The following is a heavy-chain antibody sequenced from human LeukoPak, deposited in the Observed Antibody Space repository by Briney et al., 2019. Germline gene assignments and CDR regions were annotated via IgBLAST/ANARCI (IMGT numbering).Heavy chain of an antibody. Sequence: KPSETLSLTCAVYGGSFSGYYWSWIRQPPGKGLEWIGEINHSGSTNYNPSLKSRVTISVDTSKNQFSLKLSSVTAADTAVYYCASLAVAPSAKGYYYYMDVWGKGTTVTISS. V-gene: IGHV4-34*01. CDR3: ASLAVAPSAKGYYYYMDV. CDR2: INHSGST. J-gene: IGHJ6*03. D-gene: IGHD6-19*01. CDR1: GGSFSGYY.